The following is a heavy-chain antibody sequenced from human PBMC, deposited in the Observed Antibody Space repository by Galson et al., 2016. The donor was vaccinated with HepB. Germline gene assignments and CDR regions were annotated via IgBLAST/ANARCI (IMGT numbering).Heavy chain of an antibody. Sequence: TLSLTCTVSGDSISRRSSYWSWIRQQPGKALEWMGYISNSGSTYYNPSLKSRVNISLDTSKNEFHVMLSSVTAADTAAYYCARVGDIVVTVDLTPGGVLDTWGQGTLVTVSS. J-gene: IGHJ3*02. CDR2: ISNSGST. V-gene: IGHV4-31*03. CDR3: ARVGDIVVTVDLTPGGVLDT. D-gene: IGHD2-15*01. CDR1: GDSISRRSSY.